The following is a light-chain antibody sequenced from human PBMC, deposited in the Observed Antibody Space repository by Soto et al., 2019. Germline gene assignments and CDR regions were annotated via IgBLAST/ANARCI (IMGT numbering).Light chain of an antibody. J-gene: IGLJ3*02. CDR1: SSDVGAYNF. CDR3: SSYAGINNWV. V-gene: IGLV2-8*01. Sequence: QLVLTQPPSASGSPGQSVTISCTGTSSDVGAYNFVSWYQQHPGKAPKLIIYEVSKRPSGVPDRFSGSKSGNTASLTVSGLQAEDEADYYCSSYAGINNWVFGGGTKLTVL. CDR2: EVS.